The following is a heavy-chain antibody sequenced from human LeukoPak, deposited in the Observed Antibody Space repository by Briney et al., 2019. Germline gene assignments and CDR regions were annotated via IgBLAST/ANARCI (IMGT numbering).Heavy chain of an antibody. CDR3: ASLVGATPDFDY. J-gene: IGHJ4*02. D-gene: IGHD1-26*01. CDR2: IYYSGST. V-gene: IGHV4-39*01. Sequence: SETLSLTCTVSGGSISSSSYYWGWIRQPPGKGLEWNGSIYYSGSTYYNPSLKSRVTISVDTSKNQFSLKLSSVTAADTAVYYCASLVGATPDFDYWGQGTLVTVSS. CDR1: GGSISSSSYY.